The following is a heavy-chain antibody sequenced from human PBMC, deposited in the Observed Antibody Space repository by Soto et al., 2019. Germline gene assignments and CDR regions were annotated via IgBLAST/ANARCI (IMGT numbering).Heavy chain of an antibody. D-gene: IGHD3-10*01. Sequence: GGSLRLSCEASGFTFNDYSMDWVRQAPEKGLEWVSSISSSGTYIYYADSVKGRFAISRDNANNVMYLQMDTLRAEETAVYYCVRAGHVFDVHYYGMDLWGQGTTVTVSS. CDR1: GFTFNDYS. J-gene: IGHJ6*02. CDR3: VRAGHVFDVHYYGMDL. V-gene: IGHV3-21*01. CDR2: ISSSGTYI.